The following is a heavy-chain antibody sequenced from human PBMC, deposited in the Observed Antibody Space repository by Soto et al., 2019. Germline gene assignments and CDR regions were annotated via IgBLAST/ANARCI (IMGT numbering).Heavy chain of an antibody. D-gene: IGHD3-3*01. J-gene: IGHJ6*02. Sequence: ASVKVSCKASGYTFTSYDINWVRQATGQGLEWMGWMNPNSGNTGYAQKFQGRVTMTRNTSISTAYMELSSLRSEDTAVYYCARAATIDGVYYYYYYGMDVWGQGTTVTVSS. CDR3: ARAATIDGVYYYYYYGMDV. CDR2: MNPNSGNT. V-gene: IGHV1-8*01. CDR1: GYTFTSYD.